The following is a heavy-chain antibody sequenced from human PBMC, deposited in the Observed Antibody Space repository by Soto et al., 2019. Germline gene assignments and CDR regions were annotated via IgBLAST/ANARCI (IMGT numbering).Heavy chain of an antibody. D-gene: IGHD1-1*01. CDR1: GGSLNTKR. V-gene: IGHV4-31*02. Sequence: QVQLQESGPGLVKPSETLSLTCTVSGGSLNTKRWSWIRQHPWKGLEWIGYIFNGGSTSYNPSLNNRVSISVDMSTNQFSLRLSSVTAADTAMYYCTPGDDTSKVDLWGQGTLVTVSS. CDR2: IFNGGST. J-gene: IGHJ5*02. CDR3: TPGDDTSKVDL.